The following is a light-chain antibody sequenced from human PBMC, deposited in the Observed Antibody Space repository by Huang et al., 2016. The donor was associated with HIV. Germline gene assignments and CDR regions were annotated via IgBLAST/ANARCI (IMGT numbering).Light chain of an antibody. J-gene: IGKJ3*01. Sequence: DIQMTQSPSSLSASVGDRVTITCQASQDISNYLNLYQQKPGKAPKVLIYVASNLETGVPSRFSGSGSGTDFTFTISSLQPEDIATYYCQQYNNLPTFGPGTKVHIK. CDR2: VAS. V-gene: IGKV1-33*01. CDR1: QDISNY. CDR3: QQYNNLPT.